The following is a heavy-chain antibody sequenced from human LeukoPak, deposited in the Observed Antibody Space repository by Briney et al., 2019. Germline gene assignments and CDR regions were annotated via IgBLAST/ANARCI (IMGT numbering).Heavy chain of an antibody. Sequence: PGGSLRLSCAASGFTFSAYSMNWVRQAPGKGLEWISYITGSSTTKYYAESVKGRFTISRDNAKNSLFLQMNSLRDADTAVYYCARVSNYHFDSWGQGILVTVSS. J-gene: IGHJ4*02. CDR3: ARVSNYHFDS. D-gene: IGHD4-11*01. CDR1: GFTFSAYS. V-gene: IGHV3-48*02. CDR2: ITGSSTTK.